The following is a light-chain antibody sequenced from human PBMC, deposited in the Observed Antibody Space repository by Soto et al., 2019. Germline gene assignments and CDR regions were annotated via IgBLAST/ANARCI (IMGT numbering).Light chain of an antibody. CDR3: AAWDDSLNGSYV. V-gene: IGLV1-44*01. CDR2: NNN. CDR1: TSNVGSNT. Sequence: QSVLTQPTSASGTPGQRVTISCSGSTSNVGSNTVNWYQQVPGTTPRLLIYNNNQRPSGVPDRFSGSKSGTSASLAISGLQSEDEADYYCAAWDDSLNGSYVFGTGTKVTVL. J-gene: IGLJ1*01.